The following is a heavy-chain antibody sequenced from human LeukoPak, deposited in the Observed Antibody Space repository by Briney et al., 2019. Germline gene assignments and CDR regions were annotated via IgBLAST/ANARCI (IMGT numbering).Heavy chain of an antibody. V-gene: IGHV4-31*03. Sequence: NPSETLSLTCTVSGGSISSGGYFWSWIRQNPGKGLEWIGYIYHGGNTYYNPSLKSRVTISVDTSKNQFSLTLSPVTAADTAMYYCARVRYYGSGEEIDPWGQGTLVTVSS. CDR3: ARVRYYGSGEEIDP. D-gene: IGHD3-10*01. CDR1: GGSISSGGYF. CDR2: IYHGGNT. J-gene: IGHJ5*02.